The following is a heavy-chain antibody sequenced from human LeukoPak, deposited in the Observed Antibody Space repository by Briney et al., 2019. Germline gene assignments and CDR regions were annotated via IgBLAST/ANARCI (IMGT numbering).Heavy chain of an antibody. CDR3: TSVSKTVVPATIDY. V-gene: IGHV4-39*01. CDR1: GGSISSSSYY. CDR2: IYYSGST. D-gene: IGHD2-15*01. Sequence: SETLSLTCTVSGGSISSSSYYWGWIRQPPGKGLEWIGSIYYSGSTYYNPSGKSRVTISVDTSKNQYSLKLKSVTGADTAVYYCTSVSKTVVPATIDYWGQGTQVTVSS. J-gene: IGHJ4*02.